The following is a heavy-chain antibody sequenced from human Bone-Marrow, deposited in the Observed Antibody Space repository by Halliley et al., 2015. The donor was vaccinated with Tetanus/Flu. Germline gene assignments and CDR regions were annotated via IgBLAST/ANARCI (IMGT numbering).Heavy chain of an antibody. V-gene: IGHV1-24*01. D-gene: IGHD1-26*01. CDR3: ATDGPGHAVGAIQH. Sequence: MGRFDREDHETICEQKFQGRLTVTEDTSTDTAYMELSSLKSEDTAVYYCATDGPGHAVGAIQHWGQGTLVSVSS. J-gene: IGHJ1*01. CDR2: FDREDHET.